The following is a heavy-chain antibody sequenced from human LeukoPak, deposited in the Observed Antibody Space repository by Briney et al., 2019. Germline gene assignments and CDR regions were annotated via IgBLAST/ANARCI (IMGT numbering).Heavy chain of an antibody. J-gene: IGHJ4*02. V-gene: IGHV3-48*03. CDR1: GFTFSSYE. CDR2: ISSSGSTI. CDR3: ARDRDVVAVAGPGFFDY. Sequence: GGSLRLSCAASGFTFSSYEMNWVRQAPGKRLEWVSYISSSGSTIYYADSVKGRFTISRDNAKNSLYLQMNSLRAEDTAVYYCARDRDVVAVAGPGFFDYWGQGTLVTVSS. D-gene: IGHD6-19*01.